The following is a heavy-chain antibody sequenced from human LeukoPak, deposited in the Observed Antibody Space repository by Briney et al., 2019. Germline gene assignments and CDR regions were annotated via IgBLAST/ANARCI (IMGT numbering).Heavy chain of an antibody. V-gene: IGHV3-7*01. Sequence: GGSLRLSCAASGFPFSGYWMDWVRQAPGKGMEWVANIKEDGSERYYADSVKGRFTISRDNAKNLLFLQMNSLRAEDTAVYYCSRSLDYLGQGALVTVSS. J-gene: IGHJ4*02. CDR3: SRSLDY. CDR1: GFPFSGYW. CDR2: IKEDGSER.